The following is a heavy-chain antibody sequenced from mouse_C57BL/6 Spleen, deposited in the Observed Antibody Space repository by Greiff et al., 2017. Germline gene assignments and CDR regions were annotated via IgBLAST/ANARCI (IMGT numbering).Heavy chain of an antibody. CDR2: IYPGSGST. D-gene: IGHD1-1*01. V-gene: IGHV1-55*01. Sequence: QVQLQQPGAELVKPGASVKMSCKASGYTFTSYWITWVKQRPGQGLEWIGDIYPGSGSTNYNEKFKSKATLTVDTSSSTANMRLSSLTSEDSAVYYWARFDYYYGSSYDYFDYWGQGTTLTVSS. J-gene: IGHJ2*01. CDR1: GYTFTSYW. CDR3: ARFDYYYGSSYDYFDY.